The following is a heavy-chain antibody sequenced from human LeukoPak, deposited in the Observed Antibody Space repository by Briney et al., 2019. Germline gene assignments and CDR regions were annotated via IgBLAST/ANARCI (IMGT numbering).Heavy chain of an antibody. J-gene: IGHJ4*02. CDR1: GLTFSDYY. Sequence: PGGSLRLSWAASGLTFSDYYMTWIRQAPGKGLEWVSSISGTGTTIYSADSVRGRFTVSRDNARNSLFLHMNSLRAEDTAVYYCAVQITMIVVVPYFDYWGQGTLVTVSS. CDR3: AVQITMIVVVPYFDY. V-gene: IGHV3-11*04. CDR2: ISGTGTTI. D-gene: IGHD3-22*01.